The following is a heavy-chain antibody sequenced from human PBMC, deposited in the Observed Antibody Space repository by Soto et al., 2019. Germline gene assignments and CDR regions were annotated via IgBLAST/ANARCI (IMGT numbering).Heavy chain of an antibody. CDR3: ARDQGIVVVPAAIDRPYYYYGMDV. V-gene: IGHV3-33*01. J-gene: IGHJ6*02. CDR2: IWYDGSNK. D-gene: IGHD2-2*02. CDR1: GFTFSSYG. Sequence: VGSLRLSCAASGFTFSSYGMHWVRQAPGKGLEWVAVIWYDGSNKYYADSVKGRFTISRDNSKNTLYLQMNSLRAEDTAVYYCARDQGIVVVPAAIDRPYYYYGMDVWGQGTTVTVSS.